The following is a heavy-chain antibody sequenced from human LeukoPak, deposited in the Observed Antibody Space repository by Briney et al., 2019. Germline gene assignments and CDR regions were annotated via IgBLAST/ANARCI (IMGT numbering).Heavy chain of an antibody. CDR3: AREIDYYDSSGYLYYFDY. CDR2: IRAYNGNT. J-gene: IGHJ4*02. V-gene: IGHV1-18*01. Sequence: ASVKVSCKASGYTFTSYGISWVRQAPGQGLEWMGWIRAYNGNTNYAQKLQGRVTMTTDTSTSTAYMELRSLRSDDTAVYYCAREIDYYDSSGYLYYFDYWGQGTLVTVSS. D-gene: IGHD3-22*01. CDR1: GYTFTSYG.